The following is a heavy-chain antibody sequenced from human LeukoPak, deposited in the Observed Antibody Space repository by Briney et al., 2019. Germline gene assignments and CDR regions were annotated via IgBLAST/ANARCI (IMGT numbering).Heavy chain of an antibody. Sequence: ASVKVSCKASGYTFTSYDINWVRQATGQGLEWLGWMNPNSGNTGYAQKFQGRVTMTTDTSTSTAYMELRSLRSDDTAVYYCARDGQYYDILTGHDYWGQGTLVTVSS. V-gene: IGHV1-8*01. CDR3: ARDGQYYDILTGHDY. J-gene: IGHJ4*02. CDR1: GYTFTSYD. CDR2: MNPNSGNT. D-gene: IGHD3-9*01.